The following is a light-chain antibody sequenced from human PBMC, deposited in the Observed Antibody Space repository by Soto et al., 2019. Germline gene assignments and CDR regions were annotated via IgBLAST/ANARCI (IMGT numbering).Light chain of an antibody. CDR2: EES. Sequence: IQLTQSPSSLSASVGDRVTITCRTSLGISGYLAWYQQKPGNPPRLLIYEESTLHSGVPSRFSGRKVGTQFILTIDSLQPEDFATYYCQQVKSYPRTFGGGTKVDIK. V-gene: IGKV1-9*01. CDR3: QQVKSYPRT. J-gene: IGKJ4*01. CDR1: LGISGY.